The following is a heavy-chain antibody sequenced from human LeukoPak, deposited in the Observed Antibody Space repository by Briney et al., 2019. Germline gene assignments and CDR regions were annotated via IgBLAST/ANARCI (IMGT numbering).Heavy chain of an antibody. J-gene: IGHJ4*02. Sequence: SSETLSLTCTVYGGSISSGDYYWSWIRQHPGKGLEWIGYIYYSGSTYYNPSLKSRVTISVDTSKNQFSLKLSSVTAADTAVYYCARALRDSYGDYVLDYWGQGTLVTVSS. D-gene: IGHD4-17*01. CDR3: ARALRDSYGDYVLDY. CDR2: IYYSGST. CDR1: GGSISSGDYY. V-gene: IGHV4-31*03.